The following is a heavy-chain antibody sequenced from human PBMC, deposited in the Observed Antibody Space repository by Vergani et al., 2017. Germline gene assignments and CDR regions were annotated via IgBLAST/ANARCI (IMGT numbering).Heavy chain of an antibody. CDR2: INHSGNT. CDR1: GGSFSGYY. Sequence: QVQLQQWGAGLLKPSETLSLTCAVYGGSFSGYYWSWIRQPPGKGLEWIGEINHSGNTNYNPSLKSRVTISVDTSKYQFSLKLSSVTAADTAVYYCARRYSSGCLGYWGQGTLVTVSS. D-gene: IGHD6-19*01. V-gene: IGHV4-34*01. CDR3: ARRYSSGCLGY. J-gene: IGHJ4*02.